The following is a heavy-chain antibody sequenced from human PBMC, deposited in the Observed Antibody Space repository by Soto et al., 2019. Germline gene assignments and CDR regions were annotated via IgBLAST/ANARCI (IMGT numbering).Heavy chain of an antibody. Sequence: PSETLSLTCTVSGGSISSGGYYWSCIRQHPGKGLEWIGYIYYSGSTYYNPSLKSRVTTSVDTSKNQFSLKLSSVTAADTAVYYCARAQNYDFWCGCPGVFDPWGQGTLVTVSS. J-gene: IGHJ5*02. CDR3: ARAQNYDFWCGCPGVFDP. V-gene: IGHV4-31*03. D-gene: IGHD3-3*01. CDR2: IYYSGST. CDR1: GGSISSGGYY.